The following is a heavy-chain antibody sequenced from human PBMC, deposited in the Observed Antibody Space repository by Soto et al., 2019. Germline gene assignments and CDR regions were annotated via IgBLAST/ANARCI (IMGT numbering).Heavy chain of an antibody. J-gene: IGHJ6*02. CDR3: ARLREWLRFRYYYYGMDV. Sequence: QVQLQESGPGLVKPSGTLSLTCAVSGGSISSSNWWSWVRQPPGKGLEWIGEIYHSGSTNYNPSLMSRVTISVAKSKNQFSLKLSSVAAADTAVYYCARLREWLRFRYYYYGMDVWGQGTTVTVSS. CDR1: GGSISSSNW. CDR2: IYHSGST. V-gene: IGHV4-4*02. D-gene: IGHD5-12*01.